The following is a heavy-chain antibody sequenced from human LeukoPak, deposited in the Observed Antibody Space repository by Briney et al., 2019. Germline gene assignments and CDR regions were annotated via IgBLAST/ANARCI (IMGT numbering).Heavy chain of an antibody. CDR1: GYTFRGNY. V-gene: IGHV1-2*02. J-gene: IGHJ4*02. CDR2: IDANNGDT. CDR3: ARDPSSVTLYFFDY. Sequence: ASVKISCKASGYTFRGNYIHWLRQAPGQGLEWMGWIDANNGDTKSAQKFQGRVTMSRDTSISTAYMDLSSLSPDDAAVYYCARDPSSVTLYFFDYWGQGTLVTVTS. D-gene: IGHD4-11*01.